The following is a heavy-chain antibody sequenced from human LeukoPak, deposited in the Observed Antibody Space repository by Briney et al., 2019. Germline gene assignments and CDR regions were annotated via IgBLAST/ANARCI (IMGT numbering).Heavy chain of an antibody. CDR2: ISGSGVRT. CDR3: ANEGVRLYSDY. CDR1: GFTFSSYA. J-gene: IGHJ4*02. Sequence: GGSLRLSCAASGFTFSSYAMSRVRQAPGKGLEWVSAISGSGVRTYYADSVKGRFTISRDNSKNTFYLQMNSLRVEDTAVYYCANEGVRLYSDYWGQGTLVTVSS. V-gene: IGHV3-23*01. D-gene: IGHD3-10*01.